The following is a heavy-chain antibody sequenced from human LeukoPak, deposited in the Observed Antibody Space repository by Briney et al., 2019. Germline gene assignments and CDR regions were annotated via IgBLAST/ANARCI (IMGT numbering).Heavy chain of an antibody. Sequence: GGSLRLSCAASGFTFSSYSMNWVRQAPGKGLEWVSSISSSSYIYNTDSVKGPFTISRDNAKTSLYLQMSRLRAEHTAVYYCARDDSDTAMVLLTYSGQGTLVTVSS. D-gene: IGHD5-18*01. CDR3: ARDDSDTAMVLLTY. J-gene: IGHJ4*02. V-gene: IGHV3-21*01. CDR1: GFTFSSYS. CDR2: ISSSSYI.